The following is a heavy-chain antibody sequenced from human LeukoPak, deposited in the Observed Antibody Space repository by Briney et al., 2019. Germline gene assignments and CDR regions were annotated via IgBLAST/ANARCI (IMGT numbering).Heavy chain of an antibody. D-gene: IGHD3-10*01. CDR3: ARVEGVLWFGELLWVGAFDI. J-gene: IGHJ3*02. Sequence: ASVKVSCKASGYTFTDYYIHWVRQAPGQGLEWMGWINPNSGGTNYAQKFQGRVTMTRDTSISTAYMELSRLRSDDTAVYYCARVEGVLWFGELLWVGAFDIWGQGTMVTVSS. CDR1: GYTFTDYY. CDR2: INPNSGGT. V-gene: IGHV1-2*02.